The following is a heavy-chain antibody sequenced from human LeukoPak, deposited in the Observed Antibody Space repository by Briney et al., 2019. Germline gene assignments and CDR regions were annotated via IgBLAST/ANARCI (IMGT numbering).Heavy chain of an antibody. CDR1: GYTFTSYD. CDR3: ARVGSSPTDDYYYYYMDV. Sequence: ASVTVSCKASGYTFTSYDINWVRQATGQGLEWMGWMNPNSGNTGYAQKFQGRVTITRNTSISTAYMELSSLRSEDTAVYYCARVGSSPTDDYYYYYMDVWGKGTTVTVSS. CDR2: MNPNSGNT. J-gene: IGHJ6*03. V-gene: IGHV1-8*03. D-gene: IGHD6-13*01.